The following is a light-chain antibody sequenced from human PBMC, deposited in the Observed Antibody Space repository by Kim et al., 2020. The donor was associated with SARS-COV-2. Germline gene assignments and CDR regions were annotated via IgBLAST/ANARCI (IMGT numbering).Light chain of an antibody. CDR1: QSVSSS. Sequence: EIVMTQSPATLSVSPGERATLSCRASQSVSSSLAWYQQKPGQAPRLLIFGASTRATGIPAKFSGSGSGTEFTLTISSLQSEDFAVYYCQQYSNWPPWTFGQGTKLEI. CDR3: QQYSNWPPWT. J-gene: IGKJ1*01. CDR2: GAS. V-gene: IGKV3-15*01.